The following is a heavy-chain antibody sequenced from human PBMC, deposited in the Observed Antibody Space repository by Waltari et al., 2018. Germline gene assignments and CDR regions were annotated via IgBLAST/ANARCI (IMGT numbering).Heavy chain of an antibody. D-gene: IGHD2-21*01. CDR2: IRFDGSTK. CDR3: AKDVVVVGNYAFDI. V-gene: IGHV3-30*02. J-gene: IGHJ3*02. Sequence: QVQLVESGGGVVQPGGSLRLSCAASGFSFSTYGMHWVRKAPGKGLEWVAFIRFDGSTKYYADSVMGRVTISRDNSKNTLYLQMNSLRVEDTSVYYSAKDVVVVGNYAFDIWGQGTMVTVSS. CDR1: GFSFSTYG.